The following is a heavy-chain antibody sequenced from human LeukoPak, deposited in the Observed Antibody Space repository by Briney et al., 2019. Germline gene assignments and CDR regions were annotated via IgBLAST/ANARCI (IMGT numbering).Heavy chain of an antibody. J-gene: IGHJ4*02. Sequence: SETLSLTCTVSGGSISSYYWSWIRQPPGKGLEWIGSIYYSGSTYYNPSLKSRVTISVDTSKNQFSLKLSSVTAADTAVYFCARWGSGTSPFDDWGQGTLVTVSS. CDR1: GGSISSYY. V-gene: IGHV4-59*12. D-gene: IGHD3-16*01. CDR3: ARWGSGTSPFDD. CDR2: IYYSGST.